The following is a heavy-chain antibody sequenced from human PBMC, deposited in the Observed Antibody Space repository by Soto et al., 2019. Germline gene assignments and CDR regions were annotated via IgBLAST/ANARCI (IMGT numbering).Heavy chain of an antibody. V-gene: IGHV1-18*01. D-gene: IGHD6-19*01. CDR2: ISAYNGNT. CDR1: GYTFTSYG. J-gene: IGHJ4*02. CDR3: ARDLAVGLVDY. Sequence: QVQLVQSGAEVKKPGASVKVSCKASGYTFTSYGISWVRQAPGQGLEWMGWISAYNGNTNYAQKRPARLTXTXDTSTSTAYMELRGLRSDDTAVYYCARDLAVGLVDYWGQGPLVTVSS.